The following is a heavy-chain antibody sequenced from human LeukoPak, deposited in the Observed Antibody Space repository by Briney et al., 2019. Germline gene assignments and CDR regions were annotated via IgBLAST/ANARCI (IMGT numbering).Heavy chain of an antibody. CDR1: GGTFSSYT. D-gene: IGHD3-22*01. V-gene: IGHV1-69*04. CDR2: IIPILGIA. Sequence: GASVKASCKASGGTFSSYTISWVRQAPGQGLEWMGRIIPILGIANYAQKFQGRVTITADKSTSTAYMELSSLRSEDTAVYYCAREEDHYYDSSGYRSYWGQGTLVTVSS. CDR3: AREEDHYYDSSGYRSY. J-gene: IGHJ4*02.